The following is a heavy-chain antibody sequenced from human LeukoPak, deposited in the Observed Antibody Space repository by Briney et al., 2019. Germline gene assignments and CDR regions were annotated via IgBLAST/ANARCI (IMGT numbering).Heavy chain of an antibody. Sequence: SETLSLTCAVSGGSISSGGYSWSWIRQPPGKGLEWIGYIYHSGSTYYNPSLKSRVTISVDRSKNQFSLKLSSVTAADTAVYYCARGGGKISSGWCDAFDIWAKGQWSPSLQ. CDR1: GGSISSGGYS. J-gene: IGHJ3*02. D-gene: IGHD6-19*01. V-gene: IGHV4-30-2*01. CDR3: ARGGGKISSGWCDAFDI. CDR2: IYHSGST.